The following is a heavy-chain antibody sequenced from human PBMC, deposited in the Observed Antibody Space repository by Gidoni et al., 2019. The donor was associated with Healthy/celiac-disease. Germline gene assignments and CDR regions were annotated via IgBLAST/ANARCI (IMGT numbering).Heavy chain of an antibody. J-gene: IGHJ5*02. CDR2: ISCSGVST. Sequence: EVQLLESGGGLVQPGGSLRLSCAASGFTFSSYAMSWVRQAPGKGLEWVSAISCSGVSTYYADSVKGRFTISRDNSKNTLYLQMNSLRAEDTAVYYCAKDPSYNGLPNWFDPWGQGTLVTVSS. CDR1: GFTFSSYA. D-gene: IGHD1-20*01. CDR3: AKDPSYNGLPNWFDP. V-gene: IGHV3-23*01.